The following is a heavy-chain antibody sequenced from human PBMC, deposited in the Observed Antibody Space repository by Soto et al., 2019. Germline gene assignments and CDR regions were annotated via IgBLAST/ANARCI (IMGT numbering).Heavy chain of an antibody. D-gene: IGHD1-26*01. Sequence: EVQLVESGGALVQPGGSLRLSCAGSGFTFNTHWMHWVRQAPGKGLVWVSRIYFDGITTNYADSVKGRLTVSRDNAKNTVYLHVNTLRDEDTAVYYCARGGAMGVDYWGQGTLVTVSS. CDR3: ARGGAMGVDY. V-gene: IGHV3-74*02. J-gene: IGHJ4*02. CDR1: GFTFNTHW. CDR2: IYFDGITT.